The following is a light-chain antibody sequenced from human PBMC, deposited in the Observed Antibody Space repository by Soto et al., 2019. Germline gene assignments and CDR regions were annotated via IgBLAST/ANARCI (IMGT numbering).Light chain of an antibody. Sequence: AIQLTQSPSSLSASVGDRVTITCRASQGISSALAWYQQKPGKAPKLLIYDASSLESGVQSRFSGSGSGTDFTLTISSLQPEDFATYYCQQFNSYPPLTFGGGTKVEIK. CDR1: QGISSA. V-gene: IGKV1-13*02. J-gene: IGKJ4*01. CDR3: QQFNSYPPLT. CDR2: DAS.